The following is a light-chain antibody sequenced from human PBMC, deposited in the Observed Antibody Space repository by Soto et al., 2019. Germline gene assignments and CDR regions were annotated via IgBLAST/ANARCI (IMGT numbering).Light chain of an antibody. J-gene: IGLJ1*01. CDR2: DVS. CDR1: SSDVGGYNY. Sequence: QSALTQPRSVSGSPGQSVTISCTGTSSDVGGYNYVSWYQQHPGKAPKLMIYDVSKRPSGVPDRFSGSKSGNTASLTISGLQAEDGADYSCCSYAGSYVFGTGPKVTAL. CDR3: CSYAGSYV. V-gene: IGLV2-11*01.